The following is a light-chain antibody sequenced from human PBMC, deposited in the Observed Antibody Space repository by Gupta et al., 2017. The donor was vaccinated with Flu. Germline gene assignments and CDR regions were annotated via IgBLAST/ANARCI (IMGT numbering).Light chain of an antibody. CDR3: SSYSGSNTL. Sequence: QSALTQPASVSGSPGQSITICCTGTNSDIGAYNSVAWYQQDQGQDPKLIIFEVDNRPSGVSNRISGSKSGKSASLTISGLQDEDEAYYYSSSYSGSNTLFGGGTKLTVL. J-gene: IGLJ2*01. V-gene: IGLV2-14*01. CDR1: NSDIGAYNS. CDR2: EVD.